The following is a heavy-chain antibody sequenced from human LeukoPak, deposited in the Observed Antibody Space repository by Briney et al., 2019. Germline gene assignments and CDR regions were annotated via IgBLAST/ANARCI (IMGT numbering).Heavy chain of an antibody. J-gene: IGHJ4*02. CDR3: AKERDARGYFDY. D-gene: IGHD3-16*01. CDR1: GFSFSTYA. V-gene: IGHV3-23*01. CDR2: ISGSGKT. Sequence: GGSLRLSCAASGFSFSTYAMSWVRQAPGQGLEWVSAISGSGKTYYPDSVKGRFTISRDNSKNTLFLLMNGLRAEDTAVYYCAKERDARGYFDYWGQGTLVTVSS.